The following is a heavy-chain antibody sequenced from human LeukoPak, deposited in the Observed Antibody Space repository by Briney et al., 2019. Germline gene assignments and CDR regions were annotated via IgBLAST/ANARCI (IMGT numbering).Heavy chain of an antibody. J-gene: IGHJ5*02. V-gene: IGHV3-21*01. CDR1: GFTFSSYE. CDR2: ISSSSYI. CDR3: ARDTGPKQQQFDP. D-gene: IGHD6-13*01. Sequence: GGSLRLSCAASGFTFSSYEMNWVRQAPGKGLEWVSSISSSSYIYYAHSVKGRFTISRDNAKNPLYLQMNSVRAEDTAVYYCARDTGPKQQQFDPWGQGTLVTVSS.